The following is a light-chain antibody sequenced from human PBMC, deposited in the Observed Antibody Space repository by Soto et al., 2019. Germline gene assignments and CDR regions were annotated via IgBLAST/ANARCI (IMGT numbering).Light chain of an antibody. Sequence: DIEMTQSPASLSASVGDSVTITCRPSQSIASHLNWYQQKPGKAPHLLIYTASSLQSGVPSRFSGSRSGTDFTLTISSLQPEDFAIYFCQQSYTTHYTFGRGTKLEIK. CDR2: TAS. CDR3: QQSYTTHYT. V-gene: IGKV1-39*01. J-gene: IGKJ2*01. CDR1: QSIASH.